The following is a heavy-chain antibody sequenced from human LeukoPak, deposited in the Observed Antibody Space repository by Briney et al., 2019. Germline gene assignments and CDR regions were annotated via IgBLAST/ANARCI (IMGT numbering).Heavy chain of an antibody. J-gene: IGHJ4*02. CDR3: ARIRRYYDSSGYLSLYYFDY. CDR1: GFSLGTSGMC. CDR2: IDWDDDK. Sequence: SGPALVKPTQTLTLTCTFSGFSLGTSGMCVSWVRQPPGKALEWLALIDWDDDKYYSTSLKTRLTISKDTSKNQVVLTMTNMDPVDTATYYCARIRRYYDSSGYLSLYYFDYRGQGTLVTVSS. D-gene: IGHD3-22*01. V-gene: IGHV2-70*20.